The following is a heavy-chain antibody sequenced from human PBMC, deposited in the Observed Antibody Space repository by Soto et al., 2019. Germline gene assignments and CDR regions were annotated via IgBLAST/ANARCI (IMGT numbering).Heavy chain of an antibody. D-gene: IGHD4-17*01. CDR2: INPNSGST. CDR1: GYTFTGYY. J-gene: IGHJ3*02. CDR3: ARDLRWFDAFDI. Sequence: ASVKVSCKASGYTFTGYYMHWVRQAPGQGLEWMGWINPNSGSTNYAQKLQGWVTMTRDTSRSTAYMELSSLRSDDTAVYYCARDLRWFDAFDIWGQGTMVTVSS. V-gene: IGHV1-2*04.